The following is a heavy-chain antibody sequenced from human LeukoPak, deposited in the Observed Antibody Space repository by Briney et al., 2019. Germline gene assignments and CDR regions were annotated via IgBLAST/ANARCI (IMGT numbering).Heavy chain of an antibody. CDR3: ARDVWAGVAVSDY. Sequence: GGALRLSCVASGFTFSSYWMTWVRQAPGKGLVGLANIKEDGSIQYSLDSVRGRFTISRDNAKTSVYLQLNSLRADDTAVYYCARDVWAGVAVSDYWGQGTLVTVSS. J-gene: IGHJ4*02. D-gene: IGHD6-19*01. V-gene: IGHV3-7*01. CDR2: IKEDGSIQ. CDR1: GFTFSSYW.